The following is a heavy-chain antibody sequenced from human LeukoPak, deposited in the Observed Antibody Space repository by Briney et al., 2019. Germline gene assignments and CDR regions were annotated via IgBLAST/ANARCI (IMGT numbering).Heavy chain of an antibody. CDR1: GGSISSYY. V-gene: IGHV4-59*01. CDR2: IYYSGST. J-gene: IGHJ4*02. D-gene: IGHD6-19*01. Sequence: KPSETLSLTCTVSGGSISSYYWSWIRQPPGKGLEWIGYIYYSGSTNYNPSLKSRVTISVDTSKNQFSLKLSSVTAADTAVYYCASSSIAVAGTWYFDYWGQGTLVTVSS. CDR3: ASSSIAVAGTWYFDY.